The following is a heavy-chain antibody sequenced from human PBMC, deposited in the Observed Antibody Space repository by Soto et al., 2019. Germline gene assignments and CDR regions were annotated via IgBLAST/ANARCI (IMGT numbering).Heavy chain of an antibody. Sequence: PSDTLSLTCTVSGGSLSSGGYSWSWIRQPPGKGLEWIGYIYHSGSTYYNPSLKSRVTISVDRSKNQFSLKLSSVTAADTAVYYCARAMTTVTTIDYWGQGTLVTVS. J-gene: IGHJ4*02. CDR2: IYHSGST. CDR1: GGSLSSGGYS. CDR3: ARAMTTVTTIDY. D-gene: IGHD4-17*01. V-gene: IGHV4-30-2*01.